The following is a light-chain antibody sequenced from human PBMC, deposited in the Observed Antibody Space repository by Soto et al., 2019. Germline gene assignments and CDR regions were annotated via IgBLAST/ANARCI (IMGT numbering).Light chain of an antibody. CDR1: QSVSSS. CDR3: QQYPKGT. Sequence: EIVMTQSPATLSVSPGERATLSCRASQSVSSSLAWYQQKPGQAPRLLIYGASTRATGIPARFSGSGSGTEFTLTISSLQSEDFVVYYCQQYPKGTFGQGTKVEIK. CDR2: GAS. V-gene: IGKV3-15*01. J-gene: IGKJ1*01.